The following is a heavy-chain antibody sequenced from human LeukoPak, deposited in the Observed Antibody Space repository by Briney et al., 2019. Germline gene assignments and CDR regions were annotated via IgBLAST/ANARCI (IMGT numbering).Heavy chain of an antibody. CDR1: GGTFSSYA. CDR2: IIPIFGTA. Sequence: SVKVSCKASGGTFSSYAISWVRQAPGQGLEWMGGIIPIFGTANYAQKFQGRVTITTDESTSTACMELSSLRSEDTAVYYCARGDYGDYFYYFDYWGQGTLVTVSS. J-gene: IGHJ4*02. V-gene: IGHV1-69*05. D-gene: IGHD4-17*01. CDR3: ARGDYGDYFYYFDY.